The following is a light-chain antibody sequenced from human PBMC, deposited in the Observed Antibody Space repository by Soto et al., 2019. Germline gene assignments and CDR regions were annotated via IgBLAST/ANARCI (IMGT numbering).Light chain of an antibody. CDR1: QSISNY. V-gene: IGKV1-39*01. CDR2: AAS. J-gene: IGKJ1*01. CDR3: QQSYSTPRT. Sequence: DIQMTQSPSSLSASVGDRVTITCRASQSISNYLNWYQQKPGKAPKLLMYAASSLQSGVPSRFSGSRSRTDFTLTISSLQPEDFATYYCQQSYSTPRTFGQGPKVEIK.